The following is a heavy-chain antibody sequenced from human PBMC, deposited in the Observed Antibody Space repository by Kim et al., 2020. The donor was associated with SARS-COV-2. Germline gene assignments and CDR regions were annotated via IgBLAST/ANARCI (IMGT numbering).Heavy chain of an antibody. CDR1: GGSISSGGYY. J-gene: IGHJ6*03. V-gene: IGHV4-31*03. Sequence: SETLSLTCTVSGGSISSGGYYWSWIRQHPGKGLEWIGYIYYSGSTYYNPSLKSRVTISVDTSKNQFSLKLSSVNAADTAVYYCARDRAYYYDSSPFGLGYYYYMDVWGKGTTVTVSS. D-gene: IGHD3-22*01. CDR2: IYYSGST. CDR3: ARDRAYYYDSSPFGLGYYYYMDV.